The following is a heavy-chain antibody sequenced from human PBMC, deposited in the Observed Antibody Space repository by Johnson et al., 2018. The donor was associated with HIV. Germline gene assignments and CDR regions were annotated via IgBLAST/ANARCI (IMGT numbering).Heavy chain of an antibody. CDR3: AIDGHYYVSSGSYYVAVFYAFDL. D-gene: IGHD3-22*01. CDR2: ISYDGSYK. CDR1: GFTFSNYA. V-gene: IGHV3-30*01. Sequence: VQLVESGGGVVQPGRSLRLSCAASGFTFSNYAMHWVRHAPGKGLEWVAVISYDGSYKYYADSVKGRFIISRDTSKNTLHQQMNSLSAEDTAVYYCAIDGHYYVSSGSYYVAVFYAFDLWGQGTMVTVAS. J-gene: IGHJ3*01.